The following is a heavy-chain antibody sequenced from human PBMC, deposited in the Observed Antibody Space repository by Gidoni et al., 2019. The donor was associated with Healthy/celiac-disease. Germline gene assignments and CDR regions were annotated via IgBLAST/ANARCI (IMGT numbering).Heavy chain of an antibody. CDR2: IYPGDSDT. D-gene: IGHD2-8*01. Sequence: VQLVLSGAAVKKPGAALMISCKLSGYSFTSYWFVWVRQMPGKGLEWVGIIYPGDSDTRYSQSFQGQVTISADKSISTAYLQWSSLKASDTAMYYCARGVSLDYWGQGTLVTVSS. CDR1: GYSFTSYW. V-gene: IGHV5-51*03. J-gene: IGHJ4*02. CDR3: ARGVSLDY.